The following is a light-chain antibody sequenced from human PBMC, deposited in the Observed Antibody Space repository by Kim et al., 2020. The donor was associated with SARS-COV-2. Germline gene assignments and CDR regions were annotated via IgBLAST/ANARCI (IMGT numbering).Light chain of an antibody. J-gene: IGKJ2*01. CDR2: AAS. CDR3: QQSYSTPYT. V-gene: IGKV1-39*01. Sequence: ASVGRRGHNSWPAKQSPCREFNWYQQKPGKAPNLLIYAASSLQSGVPSRFSGSGSGTDFTLTISNLQPDDFATYYCQQSYSTPYTFGQGTKLEI. CDR1: QSPCRE.